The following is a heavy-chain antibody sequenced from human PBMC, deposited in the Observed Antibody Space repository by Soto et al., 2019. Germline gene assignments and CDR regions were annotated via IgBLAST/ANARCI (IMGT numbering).Heavy chain of an antibody. V-gene: IGHV3-23*01. CDR3: AHPRGYGVFDAYDI. CDR1: GFTFSTYA. CDR2: LSPSGGET. D-gene: IGHD4-17*01. Sequence: GSLILSCVASGFTFSTYAMSLVRQAPGKGLEWVSALSPSGGETYYADSVKGRFTISRDNSMNALYLQMNSLRVEDTAVYYCAHPRGYGVFDAYDIWGQGTMVTVSS. J-gene: IGHJ3*02.